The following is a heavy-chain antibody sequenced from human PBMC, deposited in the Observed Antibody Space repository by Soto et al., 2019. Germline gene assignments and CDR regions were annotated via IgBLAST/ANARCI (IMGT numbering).Heavy chain of an antibody. J-gene: IGHJ4*02. CDR3: ERQATYGSVRLYDY. CDR1: SGSISSPNW. CDR2: IYHSGST. D-gene: IGHD3-10*01. V-gene: IGHV4-4*02. Sequence: QVQLQESGPGLVKPSGTLSLTCAVSSGSISSPNWWSWVRQPPWKGLEWIGEIYHSGSTRYTPSLPPRVPIAVDTPQNQFSLRLTSVAAADTAVYYCERQATYGSVRLYDYWGQGSLVTVSS.